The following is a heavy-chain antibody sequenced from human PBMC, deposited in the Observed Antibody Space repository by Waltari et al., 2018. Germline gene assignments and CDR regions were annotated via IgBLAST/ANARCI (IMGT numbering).Heavy chain of an antibody. Sequence: QVQLVQSGAEVKKPGSSVKVSCKASGNTFSSYTITWVRQAPGQGLEWMGGIIPIFGTTMYAQKFQGRVTITADKPTTTAYMELSSLRFDDTAMYFCARDHPYGSGTYYNSPAGFWGQGTLVTVSS. D-gene: IGHD3-10*01. J-gene: IGHJ4*02. V-gene: IGHV1-69*06. CDR2: IIPIFGTT. CDR3: ARDHPYGSGTYYNSPAGF. CDR1: GNTFSSYT.